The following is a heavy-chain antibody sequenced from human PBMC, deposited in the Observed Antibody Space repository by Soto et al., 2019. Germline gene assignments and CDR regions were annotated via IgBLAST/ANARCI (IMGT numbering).Heavy chain of an antibody. J-gene: IGHJ3*02. CDR3: APPNFGSYVGAFVI. CDR2: IYGDDDK. V-gene: IGHV2-5*02. Sequence: QITLKESGPSLVKPTQTLTLTCTFSGFSLTTSGVAVGWIRQPPGKALEWLALIYGDDDKRYSTSLKTRLAISRGTSENQVVLTMTDMDPVDTATYYCAPPNFGSYVGAFVIWGQCTMVTVSS. D-gene: IGHD3-16*01. CDR1: GFSLTTSGVA.